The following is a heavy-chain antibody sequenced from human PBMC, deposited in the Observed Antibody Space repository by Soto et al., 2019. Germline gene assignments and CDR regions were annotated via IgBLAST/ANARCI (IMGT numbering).Heavy chain of an antibody. CDR3: ARGGAYYYLDY. V-gene: IGHV3-72*01. CDR1: GFSFSDHY. Sequence: EVQLVESGGGLVQPGGSLRLSCATSGFSFSDHYMDWVRQAPGKGLEWVGRTRNRANSYTTEYAASVKGRFTISRDDSKSSLYLQMNSLETEDTAVYYCARGGAYYYLDYWCQGTLVTVSS. J-gene: IGHJ4*02. CDR2: TRNRANSYTT. D-gene: IGHD2-8*01.